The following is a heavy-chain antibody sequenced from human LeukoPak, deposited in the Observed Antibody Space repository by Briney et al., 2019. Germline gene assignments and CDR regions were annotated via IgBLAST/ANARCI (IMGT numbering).Heavy chain of an antibody. CDR2: IYYSKNT. J-gene: IGHJ4*02. CDR1: GGSISSSSAY. CDR3: VSPRGFSYGYFDY. V-gene: IGHV4-39*01. D-gene: IGHD5-18*01. Sequence: SETMSLTCTVSGGSISSSSAYWGWIRQPPGKGLEWIGSIYYSKNTYYNPSLKSRVTISADTSKNQFSLTLGSVSATGTAVYYCVSPRGFSYGYFDYWGQGTLVTVSS.